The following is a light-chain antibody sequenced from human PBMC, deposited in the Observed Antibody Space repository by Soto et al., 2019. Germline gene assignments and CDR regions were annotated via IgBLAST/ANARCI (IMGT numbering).Light chain of an antibody. Sequence: DIQMNQSPSSLSASVGETITITCRASQSISSSLNWFQHSPGQPPKLLLFAASNLHAGVPPRFSGSGSGTSFSLTIRSLQPEDFATYYCQQSFNLPRTFGPGTRVEFK. V-gene: IGKV1-39*01. CDR2: AAS. CDR1: QSISSS. J-gene: IGKJ1*01. CDR3: QQSFNLPRT.